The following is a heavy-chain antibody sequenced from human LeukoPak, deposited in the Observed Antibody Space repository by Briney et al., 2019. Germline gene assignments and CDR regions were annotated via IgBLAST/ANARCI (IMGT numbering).Heavy chain of an antibody. D-gene: IGHD7-27*01. Sequence: GGSLRLSCAASGFTVSSNYMSWVRQAPGKGLEWVSVIYSSGSTHYADSVKGRFTISRHNSKNTLYLQMNSLRAEDTAVYYCARVTPGDYFDYWGQGTLVAVSS. J-gene: IGHJ4*02. CDR1: GFTVSSNY. CDR3: ARVTPGDYFDY. CDR2: IYSSGST. V-gene: IGHV3-53*04.